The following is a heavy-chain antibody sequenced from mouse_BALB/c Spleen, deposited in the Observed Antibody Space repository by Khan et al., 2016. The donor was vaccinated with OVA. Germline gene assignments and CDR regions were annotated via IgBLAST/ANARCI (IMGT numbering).Heavy chain of an antibody. V-gene: IGHV1S135*01. CDR1: GYSFTRYY. J-gene: IGHJ1*01. CDR3: ARSRSSWYFDV. D-gene: IGHD1-3*01. CDR2: IDPFNGGT. Sequence: VQLQQSGPELMKPGASVKISCKASGYSFTRYYMHWVKQSHGKSLEWLGYIDPFNGGTSYNQKFKGKATLTVDKSSSTAYMHLSSLTSEDSAVSYCARSRSSWYFDVWGAGTTVTVSS.